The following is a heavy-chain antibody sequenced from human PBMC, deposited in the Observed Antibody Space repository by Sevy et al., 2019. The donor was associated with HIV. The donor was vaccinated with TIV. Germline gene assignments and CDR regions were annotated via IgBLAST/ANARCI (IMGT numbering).Heavy chain of an antibody. CDR3: AKDDPTYGTFDY. D-gene: IGHD4-17*01. V-gene: IGHV3-23*01. J-gene: IGHJ4*02. CDR1: GFTLRSYG. CDR2: ISSKRGST. Sequence: GGSLRLSCAASGFTLRSYGMSWVRQAPGKRLEWVSGISSKRGSTYYADSVMGRFTISRDDSKNTLYLQMNSLRAEDTALYCCAKDDPTYGTFDYWGQGTLVTVSS.